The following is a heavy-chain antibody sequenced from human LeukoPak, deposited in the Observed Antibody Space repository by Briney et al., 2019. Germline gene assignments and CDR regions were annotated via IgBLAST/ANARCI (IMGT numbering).Heavy chain of an antibody. CDR3: AGDLDRDYGDYGSLGY. V-gene: IGHV3-11*04. D-gene: IGHD4-17*01. J-gene: IGHJ4*02. CDR1: GFTFSDYY. Sequence: GGSLRLSCAASGFTFSDYYMSWIRQAPGKGLEWVSYISSSGSTIYYADSVKGRFTISRDNAKNSLYLQMNSLRAEDTAVYYCAGDLDRDYGDYGSLGYWGQGTLVTVSS. CDR2: ISSSGSTI.